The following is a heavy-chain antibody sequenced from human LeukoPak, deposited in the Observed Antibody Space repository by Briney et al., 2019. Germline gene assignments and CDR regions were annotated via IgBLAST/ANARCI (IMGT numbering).Heavy chain of an antibody. CDR1: GFTSSLYA. J-gene: IGHJ4*02. V-gene: IGHV3-48*04. Sequence: RSGGSLRLSCAASGFTSSLYAMNWVRQAPGKGLEWISYINDDSSDIHYAGSVRGRFTISRDDARKTLYLQLSSLRVEDTAVYYCARDTFQPGLIDSWGQGTLVTVSS. D-gene: IGHD2-2*01. CDR3: ARDTFQPGLIDS. CDR2: INDDSSDI.